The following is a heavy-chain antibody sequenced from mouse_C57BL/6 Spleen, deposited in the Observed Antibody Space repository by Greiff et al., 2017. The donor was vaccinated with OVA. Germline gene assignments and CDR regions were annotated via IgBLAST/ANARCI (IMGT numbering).Heavy chain of an antibody. CDR2: ISSGGSYT. D-gene: IGHD2-4*01. J-gene: IGHJ2*01. Sequence: EVQVVESGGDLVKPGGSLKLSCAASGFTFSSYGMSWVRQTPDKRLEWVATISSGGSYTYYPDSVKGRFTISRDNAKNTLYLQMSSLKSEDTAMYYCARRDFDYAYFDYWGQGTTLTVSS. CDR3: ARRDFDYAYFDY. CDR1: GFTFSSYG. V-gene: IGHV5-6*01.